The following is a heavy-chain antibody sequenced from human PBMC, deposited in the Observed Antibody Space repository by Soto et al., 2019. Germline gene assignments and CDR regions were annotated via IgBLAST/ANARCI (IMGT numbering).Heavy chain of an antibody. D-gene: IGHD5-18*01. J-gene: IGHJ3*02. Sequence: EVPLVESGGGLVQPGGSLRLSCAASGFTFSSYWMHWVRQAPGKGLVWVSRINSDGSGTSYADSVKGRFTISRDNAKTTLYLQLNSLRSEDTAVYSCATPAMVMVGAFAIWGQGTMVTFSS. CDR3: ATPAMVMVGAFAI. CDR2: INSDGSGT. V-gene: IGHV3-74*01. CDR1: GFTFSSYW.